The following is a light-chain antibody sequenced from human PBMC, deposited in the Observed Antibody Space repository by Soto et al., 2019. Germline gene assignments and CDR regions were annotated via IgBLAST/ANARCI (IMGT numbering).Light chain of an antibody. CDR2: GAS. CDR1: QSVTSSF. CDR3: QQYDSSPLT. V-gene: IGKV3-20*01. J-gene: IGKJ4*01. Sequence: PGERATLSCRASQSVTSSFLAWYQQKPGQAPRLLIYGASSRATGIPDRFSGSGSGTDFTLTISRLEPEDFAVYYCQQYDSSPLTFGGGTKVEIK.